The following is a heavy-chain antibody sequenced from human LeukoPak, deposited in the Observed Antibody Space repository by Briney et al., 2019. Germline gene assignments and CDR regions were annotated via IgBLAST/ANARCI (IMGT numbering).Heavy chain of an antibody. CDR3: ARDRYDSSGGAFDI. J-gene: IGHJ3*02. CDR1: GGSFSGYY. V-gene: IGHV4-34*01. Sequence: SETLSLTCAVYGGSFSGYYWSWIRQPPGKGLEWIGEINHSGSTNYNPSLKSRVTISVDTSKNQFSLKLSSVTAADTAVYYCARDRYDSSGGAFDIWGQGTMVTVSS. CDR2: INHSGST. D-gene: IGHD3-22*01.